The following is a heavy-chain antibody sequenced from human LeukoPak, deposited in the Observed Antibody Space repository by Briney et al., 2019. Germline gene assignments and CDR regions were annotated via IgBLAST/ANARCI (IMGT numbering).Heavy chain of an antibody. J-gene: IGHJ4*02. CDR2: IYYSGST. V-gene: IGHV4-39*01. Sequence: PSETLSFTCTVSGGFISSSSYYWGWIRQPPRKGLEWIGSIYYSGSTYYNPSLKSRVTISVDTSKNHYSLKLSSVTAADTAVYYCARHTYSYGYLVYWGQGTLVTVSS. D-gene: IGHD5-18*01. CDR3: ARHTYSYGYLVY. CDR1: GGFISSSSYY.